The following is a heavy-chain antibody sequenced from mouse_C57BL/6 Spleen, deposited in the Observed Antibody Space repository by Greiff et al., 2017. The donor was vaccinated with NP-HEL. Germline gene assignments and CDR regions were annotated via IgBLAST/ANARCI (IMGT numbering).Heavy chain of an antibody. J-gene: IGHJ4*01. CDR2: IDPSDSET. V-gene: IGHV1-52*01. CDR3: ARMEIYYYGSSYENYAMDY. Sequence: VQLQQPGAELVRPGSSVKLSCKASGYTFTSYWMHWVKQRPIQGLEWIGNIDPSDSETHYNQKFKDKATLTVDKSSSTAYMQLSSLTSEDSAVYYCARMEIYYYGSSYENYAMDYWGQGTSVTVSS. CDR1: GYTFTSYW. D-gene: IGHD1-1*01.